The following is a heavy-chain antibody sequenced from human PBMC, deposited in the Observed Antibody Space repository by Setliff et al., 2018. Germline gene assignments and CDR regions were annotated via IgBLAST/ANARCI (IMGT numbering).Heavy chain of an antibody. V-gene: IGHV7-4-1*02. J-gene: IGHJ4*01. D-gene: IGHD4-17*01. Sequence: GASVKVSCKASGYSLTSYVMNWVRQAPGQGLEWMGWINTKTGDPTYAQGFTGRFAFSLDTSVSTAYLHISSLKAEDTAVYYCTRADHTVTTTFDFWGQGTLVTVSS. CDR2: INTKTGDP. CDR1: GYSLTSYV. CDR3: TRADHTVTTTFDF.